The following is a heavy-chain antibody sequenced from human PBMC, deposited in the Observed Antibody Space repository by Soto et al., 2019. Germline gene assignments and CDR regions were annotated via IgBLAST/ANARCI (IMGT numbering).Heavy chain of an antibody. CDR2: ISAYNGNT. CDR3: ASPRGYSYGYNYYYGMDV. CDR1: GYTFPSYG. D-gene: IGHD5-18*01. Sequence: ASVPVSCKASGYTFPSYGIIWVRQNPGQGLEWMGWISAYNGNTNYAQKLQGRVTMTTDTSTSTAYMELRSLRSDDTAVYYCASPRGYSYGYNYYYGMDVWGQGTTVTVSS. J-gene: IGHJ6*02. V-gene: IGHV1-18*01.